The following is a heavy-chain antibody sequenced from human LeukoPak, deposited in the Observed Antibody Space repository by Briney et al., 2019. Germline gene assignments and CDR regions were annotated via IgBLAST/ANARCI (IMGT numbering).Heavy chain of an antibody. CDR1: GFTFSSYS. D-gene: IGHD1-26*01. CDR3: ARPRGSSYRDAFDI. V-gene: IGHV3-48*01. CDR2: ITGSSSTI. J-gene: IGHJ3*02. Sequence: PGGSLRLSCSASGFTFSSYSMNWVRQAPGKGLEWVSYITGSSSTIYYADSVKGRFTISRDNAKNSLYLQMNSLRAEDTAVYSCARPRGSSYRDAFDIWGQGTVVIVSS.